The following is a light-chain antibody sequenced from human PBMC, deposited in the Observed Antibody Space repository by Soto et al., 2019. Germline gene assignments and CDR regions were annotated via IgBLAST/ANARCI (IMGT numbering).Light chain of an antibody. CDR1: QNIVTY. J-gene: IGKJ1*01. Sequence: DIQMTQSPSSLSASVGARVTITCRASQNIVTYLNWYLQKPGQAPKLLIYATSSLQSGVPPRFSGSGSGTEFTFTISSLQAEDFATYYCQQSYNFPRTFGQGTKV. V-gene: IGKV1-39*01. CDR3: QQSYNFPRT. CDR2: ATS.